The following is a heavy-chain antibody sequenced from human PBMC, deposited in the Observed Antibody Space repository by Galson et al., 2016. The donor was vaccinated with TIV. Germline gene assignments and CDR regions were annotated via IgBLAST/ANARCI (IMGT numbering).Heavy chain of an antibody. V-gene: IGHV1-18*04. D-gene: IGHD3-22*01. CDR2: ISGYDGNT. CDR1: GYTFANYG. Sequence: SVKVSCKASGYTFANYGFSWVRQAPGQGLEWMGWISGYDGNTNYAQKFQGRVTMTTDTSTSTAYMELRSLRSDDTAVYYCARDRGSMTMILVVNYYYGMDIWGQGTTVTVSS. CDR3: ARDRGSMTMILVVNYYYGMDI. J-gene: IGHJ6*02.